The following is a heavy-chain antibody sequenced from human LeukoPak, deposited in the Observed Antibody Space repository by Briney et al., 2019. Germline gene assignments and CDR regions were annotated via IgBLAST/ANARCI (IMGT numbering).Heavy chain of an antibody. Sequence: GGSLRLSCAASGFIVSSYYMTWVRQAPGKGLEWVSVICGDGSTYYTDSVKGRFAISRDNSKNTLYLQMNSLSAEDTAVYYCARGDWGYWGQGTLVTVSS. CDR2: ICGDGST. V-gene: IGHV3-53*01. CDR1: GFIVSSYY. D-gene: IGHD3/OR15-3a*01. CDR3: ARGDWGY. J-gene: IGHJ4*02.